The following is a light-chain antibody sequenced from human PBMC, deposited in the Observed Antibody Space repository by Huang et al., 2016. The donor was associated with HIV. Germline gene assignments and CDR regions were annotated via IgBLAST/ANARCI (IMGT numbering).Light chain of an antibody. Sequence: EIVLTHSPAPLSLSPGERATRSRRASQSVRSYLAWYQQKPGQAPRLLIHDASNRATGVPARFSGSGSGTDFTLTISSLEPEDFAVYYCQQRSNWVLTFGGGTKVDIK. CDR3: QQRSNWVLT. J-gene: IGKJ4*01. V-gene: IGKV3-11*01. CDR2: DAS. CDR1: QSVRSY.